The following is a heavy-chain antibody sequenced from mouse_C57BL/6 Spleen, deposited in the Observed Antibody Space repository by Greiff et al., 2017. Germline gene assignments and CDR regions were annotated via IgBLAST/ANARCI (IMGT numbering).Heavy chain of an antibody. J-gene: IGHJ3*01. CDR2: IHPNSGST. CDR1: GYTFTSYW. Sequence: VQLQQPGAELVKPGASVKLSCKASGYTFTSYWMHWVKQRPGQGLEWIGMIHPNSGSTNYNEKFESKATLTVDKSSSTAYMQLSSLTSEDSAVXYCAREGNWDGFAYWGQGTLVTVSA. V-gene: IGHV1-64*01. CDR3: AREGNWDGFAY. D-gene: IGHD4-1*01.